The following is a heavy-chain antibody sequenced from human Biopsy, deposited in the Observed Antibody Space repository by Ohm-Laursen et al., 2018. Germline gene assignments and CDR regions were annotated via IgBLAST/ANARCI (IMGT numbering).Heavy chain of an antibody. Sequence: SDTLSLTCPVSGGSLSGYFWSWIRQPPGKGLEWIGHNQNSGSTNYNPSLKSRVTISADTSKNQFSLRLSSVTAADTAVYYCARGTGRYYVYGAFDIWGQGTVVTVSS. CDR3: ARGTGRYYVYGAFDI. J-gene: IGHJ3*02. D-gene: IGHD1-26*01. CDR1: GGSLSGYF. CDR2: NQNSGST. V-gene: IGHV4-59*12.